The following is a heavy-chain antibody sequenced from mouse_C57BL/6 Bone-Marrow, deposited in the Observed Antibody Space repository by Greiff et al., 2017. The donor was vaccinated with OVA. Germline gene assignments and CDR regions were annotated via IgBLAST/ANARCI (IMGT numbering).Heavy chain of an antibody. CDR2: INPGSGGT. J-gene: IGHJ2*01. D-gene: IGHD1-1*01. V-gene: IGHV1-54*01. CDR1: GYAFTNYL. Sequence: VQLQQSGAELVRPGTSVKVSCKASGYAFTNYLIEWVKQRPGQGLEWIGVINPGSGGTNYNEKFKGKATLTADKSSSTAYMQLSSLTSEDTAVYFCARREYYYGSSYNYWGQGTTLTVSS. CDR3: ARREYYYGSSYNY.